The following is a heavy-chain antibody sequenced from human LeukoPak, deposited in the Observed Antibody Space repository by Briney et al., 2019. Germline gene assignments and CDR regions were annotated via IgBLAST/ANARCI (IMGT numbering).Heavy chain of an antibody. J-gene: IGHJ4*02. Sequence: GASVKVSCKASGYTFSDYYIHWVRQAPGQGLECMGWINPKSGGTNYVEKFQGRVTMTRDTSISTAYMELSRLRSDDTAVYYCAREIEVVGSKSFDYWGQGTLVTVSS. CDR3: AREIEVVGSKSFDY. CDR1: GYTFSDYY. CDR2: INPKSGGT. D-gene: IGHD6-19*01. V-gene: IGHV1-2*02.